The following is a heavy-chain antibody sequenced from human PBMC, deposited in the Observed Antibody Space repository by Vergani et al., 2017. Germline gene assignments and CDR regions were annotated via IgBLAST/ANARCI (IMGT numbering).Heavy chain of an antibody. V-gene: IGHV4-59*01. Sequence: QVQLQESGPGLVKPSETLSLTCTVSGGSISSYYWSWIRQPPGKGLEWIGYIYYSGSTNYNPSLKSRVTISVDTSKNQFSLKLSSVTAADTAVYYCARVLNSGSYFDYWGQGTLVTVAS. CDR3: ARVLNSGSYFDY. J-gene: IGHJ4*02. D-gene: IGHD1-26*01. CDR1: GGSISSYY. CDR2: IYYSGST.